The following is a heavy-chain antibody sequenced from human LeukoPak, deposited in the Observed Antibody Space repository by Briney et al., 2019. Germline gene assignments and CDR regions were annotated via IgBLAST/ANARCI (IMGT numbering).Heavy chain of an antibody. CDR2: FDPEDGET. CDR1: GYTLTELS. Sequence: ASVKVSCKVSGYTLTELSMHWVRQAPGKGLEWMGGFDPEDGETIYAQKFQGRVTMTEDTSTDTAYMELSSLRSEDTAVYYCATQNSSGYHYDAFDIWGQGTMVTVSS. CDR3: ATQNSSGYHYDAFDI. V-gene: IGHV1-24*01. D-gene: IGHD3-22*01. J-gene: IGHJ3*02.